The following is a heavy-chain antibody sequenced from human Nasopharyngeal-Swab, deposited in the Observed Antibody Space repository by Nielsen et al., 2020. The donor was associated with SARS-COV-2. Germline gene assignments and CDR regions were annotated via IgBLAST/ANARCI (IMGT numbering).Heavy chain of an antibody. Sequence: LKISCTASGFTFGDYAMSWVRQAPGKGLEWVGFIRSKAYGGATEYAASVKGRFTISRDDSKSIAYLQMNSLKTEDTAVYYCTRGYDTFDYWGQGTLVTVSS. CDR1: GFTFGDYA. J-gene: IGHJ4*02. CDR2: IRSKAYGGAT. CDR3: TRGYDTFDY. D-gene: IGHD3-22*01. V-gene: IGHV3-49*04.